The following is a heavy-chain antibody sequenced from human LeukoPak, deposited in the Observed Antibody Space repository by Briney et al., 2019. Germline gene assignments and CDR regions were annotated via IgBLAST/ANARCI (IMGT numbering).Heavy chain of an antibody. Sequence: GKSLRLSCAASRSCFSSYSMLWGRQAPGKGLEWVAHVLYDGRNKYYPDSVKGRFIISRDNSKSPLYLQMNGASAEATPVYYCAIEKGLALAASLGYWGQGTLVTVSS. V-gene: IGHV3-30*04. CDR3: AIEKGLALAASLGY. D-gene: IGHD6-19*01. CDR2: VLYDGRNK. J-gene: IGHJ4*02. CDR1: RSCFSSYS.